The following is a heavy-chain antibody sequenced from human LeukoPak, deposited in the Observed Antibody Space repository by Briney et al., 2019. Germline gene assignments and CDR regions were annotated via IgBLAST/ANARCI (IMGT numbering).Heavy chain of an antibody. CDR1: GGTFSSYA. V-gene: IGHV1-69*05. J-gene: IGHJ6*03. Sequence: GASVKVSCKASGGTFSSYAISWVRQAPGQGLEWMGGIIPIFGTANYAQKFQGRVTITTDESTSTAYMELSSLRSEDTAVYYCARGDEGGITKRLGDYYYYYYMDVWGKGTTVTVSS. CDR3: ARGDEGGITKRLGDYYYYYYMDV. CDR2: IIPIFGTA. D-gene: IGHD1-14*01.